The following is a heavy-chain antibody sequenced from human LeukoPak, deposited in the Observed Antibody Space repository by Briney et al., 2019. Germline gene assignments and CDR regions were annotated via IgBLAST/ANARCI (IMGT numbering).Heavy chain of an antibody. Sequence: PGGSLRLSCAASGYTFSSYWMSWVRQAPGKGLEWVANIKQDGSEKYYVDSVKGRFTISRDNAKNSLYLQMNSLRAGDTAVYFCARDTRLLDFWSGSRWFDPWGQGTLVTVSS. V-gene: IGHV3-7*01. CDR3: ARDTRLLDFWSGSRWFDP. J-gene: IGHJ5*02. CDR1: GYTFSSYW. CDR2: IKQDGSEK. D-gene: IGHD3-3*01.